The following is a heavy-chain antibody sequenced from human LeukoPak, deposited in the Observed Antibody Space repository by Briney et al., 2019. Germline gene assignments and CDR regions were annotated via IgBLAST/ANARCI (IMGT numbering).Heavy chain of an antibody. D-gene: IGHD3-22*01. CDR2: ITRSSSYI. CDR1: GFTFSNFW. CDR3: ARHVVAVGFDY. J-gene: IGHJ4*02. Sequence: GGSLRLSCAGSGFTFSNFWMNWVRQAPGKGLEWVSSITRSSSYIYYADSVKGRFTIARDNAKNSLYLQMNSLRADDTAVYYCARHVVAVGFDYWGRGTLVTVSS. V-gene: IGHV3-21*01.